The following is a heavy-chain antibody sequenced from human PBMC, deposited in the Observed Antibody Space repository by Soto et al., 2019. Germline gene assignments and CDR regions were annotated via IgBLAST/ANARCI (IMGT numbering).Heavy chain of an antibody. CDR3: ARLRSSFD. CDR2: LKSDEFTR. D-gene: IGHD2-15*01. J-gene: IGHJ5*01. CDR1: GFRFSSFA. V-gene: IGHV3-30*03. Sequence: GGSLTLSGVASGFRFSSFAMHWVRQAPGKGREWVAVLKSDEFTRDYVDSVKGRFTISRDNSRNTVYLQMNNLRPEDTAVYYCARLRSSFD.